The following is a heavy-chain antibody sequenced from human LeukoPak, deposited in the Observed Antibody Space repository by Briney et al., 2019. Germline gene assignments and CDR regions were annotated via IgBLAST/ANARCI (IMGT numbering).Heavy chain of an antibody. CDR3: AKGGGYIFFSYSDN. J-gene: IGHJ4*02. D-gene: IGHD5-18*01. CDR1: GFTFGDYS. CDR2: SSWNGGCL. V-gene: IGHV3-9*03. Sequence: PGGSLRLSCAGSGFTFGDYSMHWVRQAPGKGLEGVSGSSWNGGCLDNADSVRGRFTISRDNAKHSLYLQMDSLRAEDMALYYCAKGGGYIFFSYSDNWGQGTLVTVSS.